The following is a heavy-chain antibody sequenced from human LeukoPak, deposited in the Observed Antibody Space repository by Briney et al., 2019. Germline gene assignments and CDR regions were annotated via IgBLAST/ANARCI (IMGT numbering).Heavy chain of an antibody. Sequence: GGSLRLSCAASGFTFSSYEMNWVRQAPGKGLEWVSYISSSGSTIYYADSVKGRFTISRDNAKNSLYLQMNSLRAEDTAVYYCARENDYSNGGLDYWGQGTLVTVSS. CDR2: ISSSGSTI. CDR3: ARENDYSNGGLDY. CDR1: GFTFSSYE. V-gene: IGHV3-48*03. D-gene: IGHD4-11*01. J-gene: IGHJ4*02.